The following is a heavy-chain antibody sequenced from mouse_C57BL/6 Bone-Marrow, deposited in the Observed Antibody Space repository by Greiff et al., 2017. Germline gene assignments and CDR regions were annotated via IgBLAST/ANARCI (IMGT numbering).Heavy chain of an antibody. Sequence: EVHLVESGGGLVQPGGSLSLSCAASGFTFTDYYMSWVRQPPGTALEWLGFIRNKANGYTTEYSASVKGRFTISRDNSQSILYLQMNALRAEDSATYYCARYSGNYYAMDYWGQGTSVTVSS. J-gene: IGHJ4*01. V-gene: IGHV7-3*01. CDR3: ARYSGNYYAMDY. CDR2: IRNKANGYTT. CDR1: GFTFTDYY.